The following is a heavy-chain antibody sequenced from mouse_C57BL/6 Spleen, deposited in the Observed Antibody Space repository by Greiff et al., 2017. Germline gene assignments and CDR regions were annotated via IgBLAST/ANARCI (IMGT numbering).Heavy chain of an antibody. CDR3: ARGYYGSLDY. CDR1: GYSITSGYY. D-gene: IGHD1-1*01. CDR2: ISYDGSN. V-gene: IGHV3-6*01. Sequence: EVKLMESGPGLVKPSQSLSLTCSVTGYSITSGYYWNWIRQFPGNKLEWMGYISYDGSNNYNPSLKNRISITRDTSKNQFFLKLNSVTTEDTATYYCARGYYGSLDYWSQGTTLTVSS. J-gene: IGHJ2*01.